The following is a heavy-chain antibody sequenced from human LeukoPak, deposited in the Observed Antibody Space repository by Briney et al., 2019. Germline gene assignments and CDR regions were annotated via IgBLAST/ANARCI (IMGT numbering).Heavy chain of an antibody. V-gene: IGHV3-49*03. Sequence: SGGSLRLSCTASGFTFCDYAMSGFRQAPGKGREGVGFIRSKAYGGTTEYAASVKGSFTSSRDDSKNTAYLQMNSPKTEDTAVYYCTRSDTMDPRAFDIWGQGTMVTVSS. D-gene: IGHD3-10*01. CDR1: GFTFCDYA. J-gene: IGHJ3*02. CDR3: TRSDTMDPRAFDI. CDR2: IRSKAYGGTT.